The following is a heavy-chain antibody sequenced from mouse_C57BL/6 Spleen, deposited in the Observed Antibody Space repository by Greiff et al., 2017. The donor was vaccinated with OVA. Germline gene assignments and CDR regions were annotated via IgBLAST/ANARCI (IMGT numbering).Heavy chain of an antibody. CDR3: ARWLLRENAMDY. D-gene: IGHD2-3*01. J-gene: IGHJ4*01. V-gene: IGHV1-42*01. Sequence: VQLKESGPELVKPGASVKISCKASGYSFTGYYMNWVKQSPEKSLEWIGEINPSTGGTTYNQKFKAKATLTVDKSSSTAYMQLKSLTSEDSAVYYCARWLLRENAMDYWGQGTSVTVSS. CDR2: INPSTGGT. CDR1: GYSFTGYY.